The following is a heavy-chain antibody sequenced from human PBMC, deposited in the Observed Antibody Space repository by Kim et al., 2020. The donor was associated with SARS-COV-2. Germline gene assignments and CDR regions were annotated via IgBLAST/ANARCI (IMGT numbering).Heavy chain of an antibody. Sequence: SETLSLTCAVSGYSISSGHYWGWLRQSPGKGLEWIANIYHSGSTYYNPSLESRVTISLDMSKNQFLLRQTSVTAADTAVYYCARAPEGTFDSSGFYWRGDAFDVWGQGTMVTVSS. V-gene: IGHV4-38-2*01. CDR3: ARAPEGTFDSSGFYWRGDAFDV. CDR1: GYSISSGHY. D-gene: IGHD3-22*01. CDR2: IYHSGST. J-gene: IGHJ3*01.